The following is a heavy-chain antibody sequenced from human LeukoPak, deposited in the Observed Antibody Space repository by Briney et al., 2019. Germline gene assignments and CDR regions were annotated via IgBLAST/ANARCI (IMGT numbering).Heavy chain of an antibody. V-gene: IGHV3-33*01. J-gene: IGHJ4*02. CDR2: TWYDGSNK. CDR1: GFTFSTYG. CDR3: ARGGLTIAESTTSWYLDY. D-gene: IGHD1-26*01. Sequence: PGGSLRLSCAASGFTFSTYGMHWVRQAQGKGLEWVALTWYDGSNKNCADSVKGRFTISRDNSKNTLYLQMNSLRGEDTGVYYCARGGLTIAESTTSWYLDYWGQGTLVTVSS.